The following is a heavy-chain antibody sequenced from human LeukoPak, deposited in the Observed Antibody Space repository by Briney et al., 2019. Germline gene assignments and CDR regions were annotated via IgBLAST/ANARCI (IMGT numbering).Heavy chain of an antibody. D-gene: IGHD6-19*01. CDR1: GYSFTSYW. Sequence: GESLKISCKGSGYSFTSYWIGWVRQMPGKGLEWMGIIYPGDSDTRYSSSFQGQVTISADKSISTAYLQWSSLKASDTAMYYCARRDSSGWYPGAFDIWGQGTMVTVSS. CDR3: ARRDSSGWYPGAFDI. CDR2: IYPGDSDT. J-gene: IGHJ3*02. V-gene: IGHV5-51*01.